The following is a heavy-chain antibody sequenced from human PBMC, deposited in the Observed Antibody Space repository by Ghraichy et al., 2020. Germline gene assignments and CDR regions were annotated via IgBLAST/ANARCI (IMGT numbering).Heavy chain of an antibody. CDR1: GGSFSGYY. Sequence: SETLSLTCAVYGGSFSGYYWSWIRQPPGKGLGWIGEINHSGSTNYNPSLKSRVTISVDTSKNQFSLKLSSVTAADTAVYYCARRGYSYGQNFDYWGQGTLVTVSS. J-gene: IGHJ4*02. CDR3: ARRGYSYGQNFDY. CDR2: INHSGST. V-gene: IGHV4-34*01. D-gene: IGHD5-18*01.